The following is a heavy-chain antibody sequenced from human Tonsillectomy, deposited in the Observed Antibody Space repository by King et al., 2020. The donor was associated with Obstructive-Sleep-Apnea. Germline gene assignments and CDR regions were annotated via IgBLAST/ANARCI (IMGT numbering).Heavy chain of an antibody. Sequence: EVQLVESGGGLVQPGGSLRLSCAASGFNFGDYSMNWVRQAPGKGLEWISYIFTSYDLTSYTDSVRGRFTVSRDSAKNSLFLQRNSLSVYDTAVYYCVRDHNWAFDSWGQGTLVTVSS. CDR2: IFTSYDLT. V-gene: IGHV3-48*01. J-gene: IGHJ4*02. D-gene: IGHD1-20*01. CDR1: GFNFGDYS. CDR3: VRDHNWAFDS.